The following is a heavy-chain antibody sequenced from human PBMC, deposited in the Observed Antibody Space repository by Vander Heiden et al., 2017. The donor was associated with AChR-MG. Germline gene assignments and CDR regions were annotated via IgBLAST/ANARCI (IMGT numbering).Heavy chain of an antibody. J-gene: IGHJ6*03. CDR1: GFTFSSYA. CDR2: ISYDGSNK. Sequence: QVQLVESGGGVVQPGRSLRLSCAASGFTFSSYAMHWVRQAPGKGLEWVAVISYDGSNKYYADSVKGRFTIARDNSKNTLYLQMNSLRAEDTAVYYCARGGTHYWYQLPSVYYYYYMDVWGKGTTVTVSS. V-gene: IGHV3-30-3*01. D-gene: IGHD2-2*01. CDR3: ARGGTHYWYQLPSVYYYYYMDV.